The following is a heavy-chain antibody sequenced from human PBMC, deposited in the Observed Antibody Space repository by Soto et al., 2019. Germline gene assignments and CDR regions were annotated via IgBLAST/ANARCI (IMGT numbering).Heavy chain of an antibody. D-gene: IGHD4-4*01. J-gene: IGHJ5*02. CDR2: ISGSGGST. CDR1: GFTFSSYA. CDR3: AKVTHTVTKRRGINWFDP. V-gene: IGHV3-23*01. Sequence: EVQLLESGGGLVQPGGSLRLSCAASGFTFSSYAMSWVRQAPGKGLEWVSAISGSGGSTYYADSVKGRFTISRDNSKNTLYLQMNSLRAEDTAVYYCAKVTHTVTKRRGINWFDPWGQGTLVTVSS.